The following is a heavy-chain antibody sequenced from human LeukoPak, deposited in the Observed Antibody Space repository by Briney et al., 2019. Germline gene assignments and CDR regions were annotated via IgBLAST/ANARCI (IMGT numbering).Heavy chain of an antibody. CDR1: GYSISSGYY. Sequence: SETLSLTCTVSGYSISSGYYWGWIRQPPGKGLEWIGSIYHSGSTYYNPSLKSRVTISVDTSKNQSSLKMSSVTAADTAVYYCAREVISAYSFDYWGRGSLVTVSS. V-gene: IGHV4-38-2*02. CDR3: AREVISAYSFDY. J-gene: IGHJ4*02. D-gene: IGHD3-22*01. CDR2: IYHSGST.